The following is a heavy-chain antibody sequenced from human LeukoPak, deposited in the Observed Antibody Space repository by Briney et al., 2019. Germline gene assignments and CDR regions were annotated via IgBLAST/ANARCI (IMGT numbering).Heavy chain of an antibody. CDR1: GFTVSSNY. Sequence: GGSLRLSCAASGFTVSSNYMSWVRQAPGKGLEFVSIIYSGGSTYYADSLKGRFTISRDNSKNTLYLQMNSLRVEDTAVYYCARHRRYCSGDTCYSGHDYWGQGTLIIVSS. D-gene: IGHD2-15*01. CDR3: ARHRRYCSGDTCYSGHDY. V-gene: IGHV3-53*01. J-gene: IGHJ4*02. CDR2: IYSGGST.